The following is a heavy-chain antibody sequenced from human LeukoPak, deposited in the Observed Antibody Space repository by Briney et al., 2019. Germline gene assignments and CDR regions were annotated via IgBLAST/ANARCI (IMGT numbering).Heavy chain of an antibody. CDR2: IWYDGSNK. J-gene: IGHJ4*02. Sequence: GGSLRLSCAASGFTVSSNYMSWVRQAPGKGLEWVAVIWYDGSNKYYADSVKGRFTISSDNSKNTLYLQMNSLRAEDTAVYYCARDRSSRLPSDFDYWGQGTLVTVSS. CDR1: GFTVSSNY. D-gene: IGHD2-2*01. CDR3: ARDRSSRLPSDFDY. V-gene: IGHV3-33*08.